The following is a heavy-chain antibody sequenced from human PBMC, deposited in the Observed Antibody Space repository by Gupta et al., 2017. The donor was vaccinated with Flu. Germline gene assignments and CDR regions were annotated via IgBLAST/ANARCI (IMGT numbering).Heavy chain of an antibody. V-gene: IGHV1-18*01. Sequence: QVQLVQSGAEVKKPGASVKVSCKASGYTFTSYGISWVRQAPGQGLEWMGWISADNGNTNYAQKLQGRGTMTTDTSTSTAYMELRSLRSDDTAVYYGARAAGGGHTTWRSGWWFDPWGQGTLVTVSS. D-gene: IGHD1-26*01. J-gene: IGHJ5*02. CDR1: GYTFTSYG. CDR3: ARAAGGGHTTWRSGWWFDP. CDR2: ISADNGNT.